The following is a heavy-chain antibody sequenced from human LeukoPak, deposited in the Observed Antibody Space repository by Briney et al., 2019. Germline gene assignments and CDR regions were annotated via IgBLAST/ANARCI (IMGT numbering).Heavy chain of an antibody. D-gene: IGHD5-18*01. CDR2: IYYSGST. J-gene: IGHJ4*02. CDR1: GGSISSYY. CDR3: ARRGYSYGYFDY. Sequence: SETLSLTCTVSGGSISSYYWSWIRQPSGKGLEWIGYIYYSGSTNYNPSLKSRVTISVDTSKNQFSLKLSSVTAADTAVYYCARRGYSYGYFDYWGQGTLVTVSS. V-gene: IGHV4-59*08.